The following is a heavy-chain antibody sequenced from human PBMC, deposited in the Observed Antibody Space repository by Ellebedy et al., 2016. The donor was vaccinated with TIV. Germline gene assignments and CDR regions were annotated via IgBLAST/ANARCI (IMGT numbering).Heavy chain of an antibody. CDR3: ARDRLGWREPPNY. CDR1: NFAFDGAW. V-gene: IGHV3-7*03. D-gene: IGHD7-27*01. Sequence: GESLKISCVASNFAFDGAWMNWIRQAPGKGLEWVADIKQDGSEKYYGDSVKGRFTISRDNTKNSLYLEMNSLRDEDTAVYYCARDRLGWREPPNYWGQGTLVTVSS. CDR2: IKQDGSEK. J-gene: IGHJ4*02.